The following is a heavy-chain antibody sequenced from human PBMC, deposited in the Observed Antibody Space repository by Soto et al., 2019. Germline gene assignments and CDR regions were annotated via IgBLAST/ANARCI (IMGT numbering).Heavy chain of an antibody. J-gene: IGHJ6*02. CDR2: INHSGST. D-gene: IGHD2-2*01. CDR1: GGSFSGYY. V-gene: IGHV4-34*01. CDR3: ARALTVPAALYYYSGMDV. Sequence: QVQLQQWGAGLLKPSETLSLTCAVYGGSFSGYYWSWIRQPPGKGLEWIGEINHSGSTNYNPSLKRRVTISVDTSKKQFSLKLSSVTAADTAVYYCARALTVPAALYYYSGMDVWGQGTTVTVSS.